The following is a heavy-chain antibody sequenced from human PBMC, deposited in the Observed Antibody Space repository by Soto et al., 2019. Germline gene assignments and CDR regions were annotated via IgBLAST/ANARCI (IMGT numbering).Heavy chain of an antibody. D-gene: IGHD6-6*01. Sequence: TLSLTCSVSGDSISRGGYYWSWVRQHPGKGLEWIGFIFHSGIAHYNPSLQSRVAISEDTSNNQFSLRLTSVTAADTAVYYCAGSTATLPYGLDVWGRGTTVTVSS. CDR2: IFHSGIA. J-gene: IGHJ6*02. CDR1: GDSISRGGYY. CDR3: AGSTATLPYGLDV. V-gene: IGHV4-31*03.